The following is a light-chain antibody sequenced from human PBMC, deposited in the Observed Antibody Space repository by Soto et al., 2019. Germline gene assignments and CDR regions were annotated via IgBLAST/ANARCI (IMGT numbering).Light chain of an antibody. CDR2: VNSDGSH. CDR1: SGHSNYA. Sequence: QPVLTQSPSASASLGASVKLTCTLSSGHSNYAIAWHQQQPEKGPRYLMNVNSDGSHNKADGIPDRFSGSSSGAEHYLTISNLQSEDEADYYCQTWGAGSWVFGGGTKVTVL. J-gene: IGLJ3*02. V-gene: IGLV4-69*01. CDR3: QTWGAGSWV.